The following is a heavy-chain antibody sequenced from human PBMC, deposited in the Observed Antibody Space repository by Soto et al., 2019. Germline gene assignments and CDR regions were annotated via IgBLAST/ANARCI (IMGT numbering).Heavy chain of an antibody. V-gene: IGHV1-18*01. CDR2: ISAYNGNT. CDR1: GYTFTSYG. CDR3: AREAGGLYYYYYGMDV. D-gene: IGHD4-17*01. J-gene: IGHJ6*02. Sequence: QVQLVQSGAEVKKPGASVKVSCKASGYTFTSYGISWVRQAPGQGLEWMGWISAYNGNTNYAQKLQGRVTMTTDTSTSTADMELRSLRSDDTAVYYCAREAGGLYYYYYGMDVWGQGTTVTVSS.